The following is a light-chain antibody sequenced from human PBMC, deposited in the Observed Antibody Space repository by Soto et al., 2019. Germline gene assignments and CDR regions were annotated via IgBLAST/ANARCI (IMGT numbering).Light chain of an antibody. V-gene: IGLV2-14*01. CDR2: DVS. CDR3: SSYTSSSPL. J-gene: IGLJ2*01. Sequence: QSVLTQPASVSGSPGQSITISCTGTSSDVGGYNYVSWYQQHPGKAPKLMIYDVSNRPSGVSNRFSGSKSGNTASLTISGLQAEDEADYYCSSYTSSSPLFGGGTRSPS. CDR1: SSDVGGYNY.